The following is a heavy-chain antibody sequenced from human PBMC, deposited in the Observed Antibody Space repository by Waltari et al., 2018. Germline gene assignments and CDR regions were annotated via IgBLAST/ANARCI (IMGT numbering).Heavy chain of an antibody. D-gene: IGHD3-10*01. V-gene: IGHV4-59*12. CDR2: INHSGST. CDR1: GGSISSYY. CDR3: ARGRAYYYGSGSYRFDY. J-gene: IGHJ4*02. Sequence: QVQLQESGPGLVKPSETLSLTCTVSGGSISSYYWSWIRQPPGKGLEWIGEINHSGSTNYNPSLKSRVTISVDTSKNQFSLKLSSVTAADTAVYYCARGRAYYYGSGSYRFDYWGQGTLVTVSS.